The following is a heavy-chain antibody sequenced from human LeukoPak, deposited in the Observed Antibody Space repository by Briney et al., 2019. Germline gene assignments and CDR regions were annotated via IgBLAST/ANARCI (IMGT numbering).Heavy chain of an antibody. CDR3: ARGLVGLTPHAGVFQI. V-gene: IGHV4-59*01. Sequence: SETLSLTCIVSGVSITNYYWTWIRQPPGEGLEWIGYVFYTGSTNYNPSLKSRVTIAVDTSQSQFSLKLSSVTAADTAVYYCARGLVGLTPHAGVFQIWGQGTKVTVSS. CDR2: VFYTGST. D-gene: IGHD1-26*01. J-gene: IGHJ3*02. CDR1: GVSITNYY.